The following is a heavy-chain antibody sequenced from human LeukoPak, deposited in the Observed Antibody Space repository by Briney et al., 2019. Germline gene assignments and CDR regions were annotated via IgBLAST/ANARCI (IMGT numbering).Heavy chain of an antibody. D-gene: IGHD6-19*01. CDR2: INHSGST. CDR1: GGSFSGYY. J-gene: IGHJ4*02. V-gene: IGHV4-34*01. Sequence: SETLSLTCAVYGGSFSGYYWSWIRQPPGKGLEWIGEINHSGSTNYNPSLKSRVTISVDTSKNQFSLKLSSVTAADTAVYYCARVAVAGKIFDYWGQGTLVTVSS. CDR3: ARVAVAGKIFDY.